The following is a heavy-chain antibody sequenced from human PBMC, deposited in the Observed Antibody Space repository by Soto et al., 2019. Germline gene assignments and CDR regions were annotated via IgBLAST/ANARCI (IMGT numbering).Heavy chain of an antibody. Sequence: PSETLSLTCTVSGGSLKSGNYYWSWIRQPPGKGLEWIGYIYYSGSTYYNPSLKSRVTVSRDTSKNQFSLKLSSVTAADTAVYYCVKGSGTDNWFDPWGQGTLVTVSS. CDR2: IYYSGST. D-gene: IGHD1-7*01. CDR3: VKGSGTDNWFDP. J-gene: IGHJ5*02. CDR1: GGSLKSGNYY. V-gene: IGHV4-30-4*01.